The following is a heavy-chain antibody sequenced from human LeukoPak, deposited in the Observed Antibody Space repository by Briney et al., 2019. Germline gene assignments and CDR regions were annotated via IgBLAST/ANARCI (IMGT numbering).Heavy chain of an antibody. CDR3: AGSQYDILTGTFDY. V-gene: IGHV4-59*08. Sequence: PSETLSLTCAVSGGSISSHLWNWIRQTPGKGLEWLGRISYSGTTIYNPSLKSRITISVETSKDQFFLKLSSVTAADTAVYYCAGSQYDILTGTFDYWGQGALVTVSS. D-gene: IGHD3-9*01. CDR2: ISYSGTT. J-gene: IGHJ4*02. CDR1: GGSISSHL.